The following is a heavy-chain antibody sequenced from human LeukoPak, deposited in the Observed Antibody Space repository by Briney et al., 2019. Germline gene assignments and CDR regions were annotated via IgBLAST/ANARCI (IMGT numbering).Heavy chain of an antibody. CDR3: ARDVYTSGYYRI. J-gene: IGHJ4*02. CDR2: IKEDGSEE. D-gene: IGHD3-3*01. V-gene: IGHV3-7*03. CDR1: GFTFSRYC. Sequence: GGSLRLSCAGSGFTFSRYCMSWVRQAPGKGLEWVANIKEDGSEENYVDSVKGRFTISRDNAKNSLYLQMNSLRAEDTAVYYCARDVYTSGYYRIWGQGILVTVSS.